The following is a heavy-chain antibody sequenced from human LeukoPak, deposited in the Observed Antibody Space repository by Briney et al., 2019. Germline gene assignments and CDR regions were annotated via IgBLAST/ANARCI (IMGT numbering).Heavy chain of an antibody. CDR1: GFTFSSYA. CDR3: ARDNRPYASYYYYMDV. J-gene: IGHJ6*03. V-gene: IGHV3-30-3*01. CDR2: ISYDGSNK. Sequence: GGSLRLSCAASGFTFSSYAMHWVRQAPGKGLEWVAVISYDGSNKYYADSVKGRFTISRDNSKNTLYLQMNSLRAEDTAVYYCARDNRPYASYYYYMDVWGKGTTVTVSS.